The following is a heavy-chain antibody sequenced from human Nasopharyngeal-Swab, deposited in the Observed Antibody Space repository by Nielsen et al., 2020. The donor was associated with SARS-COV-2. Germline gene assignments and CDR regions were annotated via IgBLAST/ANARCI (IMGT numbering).Heavy chain of an antibody. CDR2: IKQDGSEK. CDR1: GFTFSSYW. J-gene: IGHJ6*03. V-gene: IGHV3-7*03. Sequence: GGSLRLSCAASGFTFSSYWMSWVRQAPGKGLEWVANIKQDGSEKYYVDSVKGRFTISRDNAKNSLYLQMNSLRAEDTAVYYCARDQDQLLLGGYYYYYMDVWGKGTTVTVSS. CDR3: ARDQDQLLLGGYYYYYMDV. D-gene: IGHD2-2*01.